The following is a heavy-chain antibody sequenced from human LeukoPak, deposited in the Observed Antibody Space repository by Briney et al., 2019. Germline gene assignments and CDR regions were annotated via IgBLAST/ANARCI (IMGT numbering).Heavy chain of an antibody. Sequence: ASVKVSCKASGYTFTSYGISRVRQAPGQGLEWMGWISAYNGNTNYAQKLQGRVTMTTDTSTSTAYMELRSLRSDDTAVYYCARDFYYDSSGYYSPWGQGTLVTVSS. D-gene: IGHD3-22*01. CDR1: GYTFTSYG. CDR3: ARDFYYDSSGYYSP. CDR2: ISAYNGNT. J-gene: IGHJ5*02. V-gene: IGHV1-18*01.